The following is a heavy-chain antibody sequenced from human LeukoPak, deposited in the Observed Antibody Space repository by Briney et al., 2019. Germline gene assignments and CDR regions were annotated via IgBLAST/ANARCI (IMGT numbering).Heavy chain of an antibody. Sequence: GGSLRLSCAASGFTFSSYEMNWVRQAPGKGLEWVSYISSSGSTIYYADSVKGRLTISRDNAKNSLYLQMNSLRAEDTAVYYCARDGYSYGYGDYWGQGTLVTVSS. V-gene: IGHV3-48*03. CDR1: GFTFSSYE. J-gene: IGHJ4*02. D-gene: IGHD5-18*01. CDR2: ISSSGSTI. CDR3: ARDGYSYGYGDY.